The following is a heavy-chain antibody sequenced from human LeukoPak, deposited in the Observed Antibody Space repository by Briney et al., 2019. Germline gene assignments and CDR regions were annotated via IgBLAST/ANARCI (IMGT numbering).Heavy chain of an antibody. CDR1: GDSISSGPYF. CDR2: ILYTGST. CDR3: ARLDGGQLGHCSSTSCNGAFDI. Sequence: PSETLSLTCTLSGDSISSGPYFWGWLRQPPGKGLDWIGNILYTGSTYYKSSHRSRVTMSVDTSKNQFSLMLNSVTAADTAIYYCARLDGGQLGHCSSTSCNGAFDIWGQGALVTVSS. J-gene: IGHJ3*02. V-gene: IGHV4-39*07. D-gene: IGHD2-2*01.